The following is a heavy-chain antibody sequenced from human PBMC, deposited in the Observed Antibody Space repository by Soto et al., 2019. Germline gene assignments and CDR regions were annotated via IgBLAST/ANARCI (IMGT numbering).Heavy chain of an antibody. D-gene: IGHD6-6*01. CDR2: ISAYNGNT. CDR3: ARDPGIAARLVSEYYYYGMDV. Sequence: QVQLVQSGAEVKKPGASVKVSCKASGYTFTSYGISWVRQAPGQGLEWMGWISAYNGNTNYAQKLQGRVTMTTDTSTSTAYMELRSLRSDDTAVYYCARDPGIAARLVSEYYYYGMDVWGQGTTVTVSS. V-gene: IGHV1-18*01. CDR1: GYTFTSYG. J-gene: IGHJ6*02.